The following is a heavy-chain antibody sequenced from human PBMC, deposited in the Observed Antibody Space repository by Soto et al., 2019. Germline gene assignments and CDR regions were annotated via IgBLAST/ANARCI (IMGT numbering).Heavy chain of an antibody. CDR1: GYTFTNYA. J-gene: IGHJ4*02. D-gene: IGHD2-2*03. CDR3: VRDFGYSSSWYTFDY. CDR2: INAGNGKT. V-gene: IGHV1-3*01. Sequence: GASVKVSCKASGYTFTNYAIHWVRQAPGHRLEWMGWINAGNGKTKYSQNLQGRVTISRDTSASTASLELRSLRSEDTGVYYCVRDFGYSSSWYTFDYWGQGTLVTVSS.